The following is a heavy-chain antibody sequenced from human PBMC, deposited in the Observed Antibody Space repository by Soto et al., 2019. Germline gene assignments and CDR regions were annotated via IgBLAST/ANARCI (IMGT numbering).Heavy chain of an antibody. CDR3: ARLPKTTRGYYFDY. Sequence: PSETLSLTCTVSGGSISSSSYYWGWIRQPPGKGLEWIGSIYYSGSTYYNPSLKSRVTISVDTSKNQFSLKLSSVTAADTAVYYCARLPKTTRGYYFDYWGQGTLVTVSS. D-gene: IGHD4-17*01. V-gene: IGHV4-39*01. CDR1: GGSISSSSYY. CDR2: IYYSGST. J-gene: IGHJ4*02.